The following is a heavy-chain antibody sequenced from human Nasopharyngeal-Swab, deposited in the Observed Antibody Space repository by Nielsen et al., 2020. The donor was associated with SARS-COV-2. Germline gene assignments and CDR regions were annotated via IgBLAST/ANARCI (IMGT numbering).Heavy chain of an antibody. J-gene: IGHJ6*03. CDR3: ARGGDYYDSSGYYYASYYYMDV. D-gene: IGHD3-22*01. CDR2: IIPIFGTA. Sequence: SVKVSCKASGGTFSSYAISWVRQAHGQGLEWMGGIIPIFGTANYAQKFQGRVTITADESTSTAYMELSSLRSEDTAVYYCARGGDYYDSSGYYYASYYYMDVWGKGTTVTVSS. V-gene: IGHV1-69*13. CDR1: GGTFSSYA.